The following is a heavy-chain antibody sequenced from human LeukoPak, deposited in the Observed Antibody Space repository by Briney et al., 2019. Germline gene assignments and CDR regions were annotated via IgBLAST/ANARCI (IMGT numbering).Heavy chain of an antibody. V-gene: IGHV3-66*04. D-gene: IGHD1-26*01. CDR3: TRQVGATSNY. J-gene: IGHJ4*02. Sequence: GGSLRLSCTVSGFTVSTNSMSWVRQAPGKGLEWVSFIYSDNTHYSDSVKGRFTISRDNSKNTLYLQMNSLRAEDTAVYYCTRQVGATSNYWGQGTLVTVSS. CDR1: GFTVSTNS. CDR2: IYSDNT.